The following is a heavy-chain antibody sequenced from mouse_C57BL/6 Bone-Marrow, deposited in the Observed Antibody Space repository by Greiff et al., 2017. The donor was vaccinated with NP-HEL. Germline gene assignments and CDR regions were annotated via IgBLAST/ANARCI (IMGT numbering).Heavy chain of an antibody. J-gene: IGHJ4*01. CDR3: ARLDSNYLYAMDY. D-gene: IGHD2-5*01. CDR2: INPSNGGT. CDR1: GYTFTSYW. Sequence: QVQLKQPGTELVKPGASVKLSCKASGYTFTSYWMHWVKQRPGQGLEWIGNINPSNGGTNYNEKFKSKATLTVDKSSSTAYMQLSSLTSEDSAVYYCARLDSNYLYAMDYWGQGTAVTVSS. V-gene: IGHV1-53*01.